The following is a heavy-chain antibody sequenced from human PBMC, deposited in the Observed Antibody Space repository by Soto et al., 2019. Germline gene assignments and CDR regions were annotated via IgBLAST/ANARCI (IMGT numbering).Heavy chain of an antibody. Sequence: LRLSCAASGFTFSSHGMHWVSQAPGKGLEWVPIIWYDGSNEYYADSVKGRFTISRDNSKNTLYLQMSSLRVDDTAVYYCARDYTSTGYGLVYWGQGALVTVSS. CDR1: GFTFSSHG. V-gene: IGHV3-33*01. CDR3: ARDYTSTGYGLVY. CDR2: IWYDGSNE. D-gene: IGHD6-25*01. J-gene: IGHJ4*02.